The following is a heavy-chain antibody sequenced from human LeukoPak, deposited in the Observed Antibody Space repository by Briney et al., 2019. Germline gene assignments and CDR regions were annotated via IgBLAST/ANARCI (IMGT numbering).Heavy chain of an antibody. CDR1: GGSISSSNYY. CDR2: IYYSGST. D-gene: IGHD1/OR15-1a*01. J-gene: IGHJ3*01. Sequence: SETLSLTCTVSGGSISSSNYYWGCIRQPPGKGLEWIGSIYYSGSTYYNPSLKSRVTISVDTSKNQFSLKLSSVTAADTAVYYCAREQRGDDTFDVWGQGTMVTVSS. V-gene: IGHV4-39*01. CDR3: AREQRGDDTFDV.